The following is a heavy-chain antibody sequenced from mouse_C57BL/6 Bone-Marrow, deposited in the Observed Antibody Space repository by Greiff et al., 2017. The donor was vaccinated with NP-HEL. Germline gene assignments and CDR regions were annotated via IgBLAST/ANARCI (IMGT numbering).Heavy chain of an antibody. J-gene: IGHJ2*01. Sequence: EVKLMESGPELVKPGASVKISCKASGYSFTGYYMHWVKQSSEKSLEWIGEINPSTGGTSYNQKFKGKATLTVDKSSSTAYMQLKSLTSEDSAVYYCASVGNSLGYWGQGTTLTVSS. CDR2: INPSTGGT. CDR1: GYSFTGYY. CDR3: ASVGNSLGY. V-gene: IGHV1-43*01. D-gene: IGHD2-1*01.